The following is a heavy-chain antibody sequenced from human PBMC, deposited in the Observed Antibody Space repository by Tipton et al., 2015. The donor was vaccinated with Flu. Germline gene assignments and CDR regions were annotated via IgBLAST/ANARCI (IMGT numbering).Heavy chain of an antibody. V-gene: IGHV4-4*07. Sequence: TLSLTCTVSGGSISSYYWSWIRQPPGKGLEWIGRIYTSGSTYYNPSLKSRVSMSIDTSKDQFSLKLSSVTAADTAVYYCARGSGSGTYVIFDYWGQGTLVTVSS. CDR3: ARGSGSGTYVIFDY. J-gene: IGHJ4*02. CDR2: IYTSGST. CDR1: GGSISSYY. D-gene: IGHD3-10*01.